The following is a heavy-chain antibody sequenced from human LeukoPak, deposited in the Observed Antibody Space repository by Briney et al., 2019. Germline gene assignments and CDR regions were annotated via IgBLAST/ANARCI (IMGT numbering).Heavy chain of an antibody. D-gene: IGHD6-19*01. J-gene: IGHJ4*02. CDR1: GGSISSGSYY. Sequence: SETLSLTCTVSGGSISSGSYYWSWIRQPAGKGLEWIGRIYTSGSTNYNPSLKSRVTMSVDTSKNQFSLKLSSVTAADTAVYYCARDGAVAGSFDYWGQGTLVTVSS. CDR3: ARDGAVAGSFDY. CDR2: IYTSGST. V-gene: IGHV4-61*02.